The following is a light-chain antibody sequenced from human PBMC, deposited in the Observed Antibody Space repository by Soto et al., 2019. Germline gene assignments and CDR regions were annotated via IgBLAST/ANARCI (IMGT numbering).Light chain of an antibody. CDR2: KAS. Sequence: IQMTQSRSTLSGSVGDRVTITCRASQTISSWLAWYQQKPGKAPKLLIYKASTLKSGVPSRFSGSGSGTEFTLTISSLQPDDFATYYCQHYNSYSEAFGQGTKVDIK. CDR1: QTISSW. J-gene: IGKJ1*01. CDR3: QHYNSYSEA. V-gene: IGKV1-5*03.